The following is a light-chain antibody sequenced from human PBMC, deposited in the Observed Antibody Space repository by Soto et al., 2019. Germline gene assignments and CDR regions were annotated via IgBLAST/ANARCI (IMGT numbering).Light chain of an antibody. J-gene: IGLJ3*02. CDR2: DVT. Sequence: QSVLTQPRSVSGSPGQSVTISCTGTSSDVGGYNYVSWYQQHPGKAPKLIIYDVTERPSGVPDRFSGSKSGNTASLTISGLQAEDETDYYCCSYAGDYVVFGGGTQLTVL. V-gene: IGLV2-11*01. CDR1: SSDVGGYNY. CDR3: CSYAGDYVV.